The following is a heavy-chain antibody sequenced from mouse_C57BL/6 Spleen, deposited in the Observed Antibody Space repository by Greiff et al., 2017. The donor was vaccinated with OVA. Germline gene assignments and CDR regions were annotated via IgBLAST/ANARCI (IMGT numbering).Heavy chain of an antibody. J-gene: IGHJ2*01. V-gene: IGHV1-52*01. D-gene: IGHD1-1*01. CDR2: IDPSDSET. Sequence: VQLQQPGAELVRPGSSVKLSCKASGYTFTSYWMHWVKQRPIQGLEWIGNIDPSDSETHYNQKFKDKATLTVDKSSSTAYMQLSSLTSEDSAVYYCARNHGSSYDYWGQGTTLTVSS. CDR3: ARNHGSSYDY. CDR1: GYTFTSYW.